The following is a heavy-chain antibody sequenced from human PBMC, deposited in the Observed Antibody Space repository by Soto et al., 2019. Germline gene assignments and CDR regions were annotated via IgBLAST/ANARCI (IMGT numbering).Heavy chain of an antibody. D-gene: IGHD1-1*01. CDR2: INAGTGIA. Sequence: ASVKVSCKASGYTFTRYAIHWVRQAPGQGLEWLGWINAGTGIATYPQRFQGRVTITSDTSATTSYMELSSLTSEDTAVYFCARDLWNAPDYWGHGTLVTVSS. CDR3: ARDLWNAPDY. J-gene: IGHJ4*01. V-gene: IGHV1-3*01. CDR1: GYTFTRYA.